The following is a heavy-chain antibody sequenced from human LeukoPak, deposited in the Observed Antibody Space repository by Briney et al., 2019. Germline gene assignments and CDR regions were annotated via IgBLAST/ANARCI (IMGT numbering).Heavy chain of an antibody. CDR3: ATLTTVTPGHFDY. CDR1: GGTFSSYA. CDR2: IIPIFGTA. Sequence: GASVKVSCKASGGTFSSYAISWVRQAPGQGLEWMGRIIPIFGTANYAQKFQGGVTITTDESTSTAYMELSSLRSEDTAVYYCATLTTVTPGHFDYWGQGTLVTVSS. V-gene: IGHV1-69*05. D-gene: IGHD4-17*01. J-gene: IGHJ4*02.